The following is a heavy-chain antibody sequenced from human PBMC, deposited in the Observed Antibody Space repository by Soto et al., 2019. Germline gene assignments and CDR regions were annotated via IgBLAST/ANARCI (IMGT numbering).Heavy chain of an antibody. CDR3: ARGVVVPAAIDYYMGV. CDR1: VYTFTSYD. J-gene: IGHJ6*03. D-gene: IGHD2-2*01. CDR2: MKPNSGNT. Sequence: SVKVSCKDSVYTFTSYDSNWVRQATGQGLEWMGWMKPNSGNTGYAQKFQGRVTMTRNTAISTAYMELSSLRSEDTAVYYCARGVVVPAAIDYYMGVWGKGTTVTVSS. V-gene: IGHV1-8*01.